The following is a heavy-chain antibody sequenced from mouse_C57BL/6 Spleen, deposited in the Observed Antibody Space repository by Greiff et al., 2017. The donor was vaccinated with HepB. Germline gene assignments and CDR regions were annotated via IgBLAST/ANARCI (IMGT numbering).Heavy chain of an antibody. CDR1: GYTFTSYW. J-gene: IGHJ1*03. Sequence: VQLQQSGAELVKPGASVKLSCKASGYTFTSYWMHWVKQRPGQGLEWIGMIHPNSGSTNYNEKFKSKATLTVDKSSSTAYMQLSSLTSEDSAVYYCARSYYSNRYWYFDVWGTGTTVTVSS. CDR3: ARSYYSNRYWYFDV. V-gene: IGHV1-64*01. D-gene: IGHD2-5*01. CDR2: IHPNSGST.